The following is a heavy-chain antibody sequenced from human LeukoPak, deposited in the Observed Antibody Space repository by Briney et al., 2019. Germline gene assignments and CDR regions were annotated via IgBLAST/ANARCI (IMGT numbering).Heavy chain of an antibody. V-gene: IGHV3-7*01. D-gene: IGHD5-12*01. J-gene: IGHJ4*02. CDR2: IKHDGGVT. Sequence: GGSLRLSCAASGFTVSSNYMSWVRQAPGKGLEWVASIKHDGGVTHYADSVEGRFTISRDNAENSLYLQMSSLRAEDTAVYYCARDPRYSGYDYFDYWGQGTLVTVSS. CDR3: ARDPRYSGYDYFDY. CDR1: GFTVSSNY.